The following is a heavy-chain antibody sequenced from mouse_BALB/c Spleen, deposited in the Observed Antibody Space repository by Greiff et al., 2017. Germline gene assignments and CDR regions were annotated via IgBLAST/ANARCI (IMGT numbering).Heavy chain of an antibody. CDR1: GFSLTSYG. CDR2: IWAGGST. CDR3: ARNFFFYAMDY. Sequence: VQLLESGPGLVAPSQSLSITCTVSGFSLTSYGVHWVRQPPGKGLEWLGVIWAGGSTNYNSALMSRLSISKDNSKSQVFLKMNSLQTDDTAMYYCARNFFFYAMDYWGQGTSVTVSS. J-gene: IGHJ4*01. V-gene: IGHV2-9*02.